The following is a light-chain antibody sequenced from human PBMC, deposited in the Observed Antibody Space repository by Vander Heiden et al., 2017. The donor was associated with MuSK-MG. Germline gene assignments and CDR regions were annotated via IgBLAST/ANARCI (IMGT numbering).Light chain of an antibody. CDR1: QDISRF. J-gene: IGKJ3*01. V-gene: IGKV1-9*01. Sequence: DIQFTQSPSFLSASVGDKVTITCRASQDISRFLVWYQQKPGTFPKLLIFSASTLESGVPSRFSGSGSGTEFTLTINTLQPEDLGTYVCQQTYANPPTFGPGTQLDF. CDR3: QQTYANPPT. CDR2: SAS.